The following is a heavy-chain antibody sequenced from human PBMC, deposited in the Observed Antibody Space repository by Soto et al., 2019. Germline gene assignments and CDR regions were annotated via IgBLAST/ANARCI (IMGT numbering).Heavy chain of an antibody. CDR3: ASHILTGYSYYFDY. J-gene: IGHJ4*02. D-gene: IGHD3-9*01. CDR1: GGSISSYY. CDR2: IYTSGST. Sequence: QVQLQESGPGLVKPSETLSLTYTVSGGSISSYYWSWIRQPAGKGLEWIGRIYTSGSTNYNPSLKSRVTMSVDTSKNQFSLKLSSVTAADTAVYYCASHILTGYSYYFDYWGQGTLVTVSS. V-gene: IGHV4-4*07.